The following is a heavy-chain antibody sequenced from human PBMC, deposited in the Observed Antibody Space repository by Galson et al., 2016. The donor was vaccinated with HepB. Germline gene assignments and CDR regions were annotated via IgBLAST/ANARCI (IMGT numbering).Heavy chain of an antibody. CDR2: ILSDGTDK. J-gene: IGHJ2*01. CDR3: ARRIGGRPPWYFDL. Sequence: SLRLSCAASGFPFSTHAMHWIRQAPGKGLEWVAVILSDGTDKYYADSVKGRFTISRDNSKNTLYLQMKSPKTDDTAVYYCARRIGGRPPWYFDLWGRGTLVTVSS. V-gene: IGHV3-30*04. CDR1: GFPFSTHA. D-gene: IGHD6-6*01.